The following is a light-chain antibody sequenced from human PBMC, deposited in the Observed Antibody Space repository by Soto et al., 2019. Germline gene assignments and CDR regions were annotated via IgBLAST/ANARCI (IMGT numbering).Light chain of an antibody. J-gene: IGLJ1*01. V-gene: IGLV2-11*01. CDR3: CSYAGTYTFYV. Sequence: QSVLTQPRSVSGSPGQSVTISCTGTSSDVGGYDYVSWYQQHPGKAPKLMNYDVTKRPSGVPDRFSGSRSGNTASLTISGLQAEDDADYYCCSYAGTYTFYVFGTGTKVTVL. CDR1: SSDVGGYDY. CDR2: DVT.